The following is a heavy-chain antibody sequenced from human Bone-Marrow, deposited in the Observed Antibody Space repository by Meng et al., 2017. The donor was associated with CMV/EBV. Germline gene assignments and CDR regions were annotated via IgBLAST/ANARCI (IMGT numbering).Heavy chain of an antibody. CDR1: GYTFTGYY. D-gene: IGHD1-1*01. CDR2: INPNSGGT. V-gene: IGHV1-2*02. J-gene: IGHJ5*02. CDR3: ARAEAATGTYDP. Sequence: ASVKVSCKASGYTFTGYYMHWVRQAPGQGLEWMGWINPNSGGTNYAQKFQGRVTMTRDTSISTAYMELSRLRSDDTAVYYCARAEAATGTYDPWGQGTRVTVSS.